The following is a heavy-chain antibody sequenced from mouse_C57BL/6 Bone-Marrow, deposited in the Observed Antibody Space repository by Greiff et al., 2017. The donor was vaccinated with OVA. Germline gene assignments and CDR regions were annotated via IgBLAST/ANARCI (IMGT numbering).Heavy chain of an antibody. CDR3: ARRGWDPFYWYFDV. V-gene: IGHV5-17*01. D-gene: IGHD4-1*01. CDR1: GFTFSDYG. Sequence: EVKLMESGGGLVKPGGSLKLSCAASGFTFSDYGMHWVRQAPEKGLEWVAYISSGSSTIYYADTVKGRFTISRDHAKYTLFLQMTSLRSEDTAMYYGARRGWDPFYWYFDVWGTGTTVTVSS. CDR2: ISSGSSTI. J-gene: IGHJ1*03.